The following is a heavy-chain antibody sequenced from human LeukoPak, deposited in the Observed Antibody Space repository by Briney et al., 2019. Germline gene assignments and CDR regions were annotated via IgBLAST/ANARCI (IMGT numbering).Heavy chain of an antibody. Sequence: AGGSLRLSCAASGFTFSSFSMNWVRQAPGKWLEWVSSISSSSSYIYYADSVKGRFTISRDNAENSLYLQMSSLRAEDTAVYYCARDRTYYYENSGYGYWGQGALVTVSS. V-gene: IGHV3-21*01. CDR3: ARDRTYYYENSGYGY. J-gene: IGHJ4*02. CDR1: GFTFSSFS. D-gene: IGHD3-22*01. CDR2: ISSSSSYI.